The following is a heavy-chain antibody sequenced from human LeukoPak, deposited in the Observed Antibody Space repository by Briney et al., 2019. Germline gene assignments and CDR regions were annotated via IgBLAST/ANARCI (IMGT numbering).Heavy chain of an antibody. V-gene: IGHV3-21*01. Sequence: GGSLRLSCAASGFTFSSYSMNWVRQAPGKGLEWVSSISSSSSSYIYYADSVKGRFTISRDNAKNTLYLQMNSLRAEDTAVYYCARAGYFVVAATLTYFQHWGQGTLVTVSS. CDR2: ISSSSSSYI. CDR1: GFTFSSYS. CDR3: ARAGYFVVAATLTYFQH. J-gene: IGHJ1*01. D-gene: IGHD2-15*01.